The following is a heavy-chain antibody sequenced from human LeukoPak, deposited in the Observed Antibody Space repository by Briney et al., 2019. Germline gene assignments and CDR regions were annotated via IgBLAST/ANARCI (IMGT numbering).Heavy chain of an antibody. CDR1: GFTFSSYA. V-gene: IGHV3-23*01. CDR2: ISVSGGST. Sequence: PGGSLTLSCAACGFTFSSYAMSWVGQAPAKGLEWVSAISVSGGSTHYADSVKGRFTISRDNSKDTLYLQMNSLSAEDTAVYYCARYTKYATGWCNWFAPWGQGNLVTVSS. D-gene: IGHD6-19*01. J-gene: IGHJ5*02. CDR3: ARYTKYATGWCNWFAP.